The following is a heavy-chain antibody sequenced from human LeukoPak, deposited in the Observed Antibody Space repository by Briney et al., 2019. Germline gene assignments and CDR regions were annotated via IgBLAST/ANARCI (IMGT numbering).Heavy chain of an antibody. V-gene: IGHV3-30*04. Sequence: GGSLRLSCAASGFSFRSYAMHWVRQAPGKGLEWVAVISYDGSNKYYADSVKGRFTISRDNSKNTLYLQMNSLRAEDTAVYYCAKDGSAGFSGVDYWGQGTLVTVSS. CDR1: GFSFRSYA. CDR3: AKDGSAGFSGVDY. D-gene: IGHD3-10*01. CDR2: ISYDGSNK. J-gene: IGHJ4*02.